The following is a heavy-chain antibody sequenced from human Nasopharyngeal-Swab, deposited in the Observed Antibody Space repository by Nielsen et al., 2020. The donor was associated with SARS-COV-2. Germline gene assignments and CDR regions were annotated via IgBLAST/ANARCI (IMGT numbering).Heavy chain of an antibody. D-gene: IGHD2-15*01. J-gene: IGHJ6*03. CDR2: IYYSGST. Sequence: RQAPGKGLEWIGYIYYSGSTYYNPSLKSRVTISVDTSKNQFPLKLSSVTAADTAVYYCAREGYCSGGSCYSGRPYYYYYMDVWGKGTTVTVSS. V-gene: IGHV4-31*02. CDR3: AREGYCSGGSCYSGRPYYYYYMDV.